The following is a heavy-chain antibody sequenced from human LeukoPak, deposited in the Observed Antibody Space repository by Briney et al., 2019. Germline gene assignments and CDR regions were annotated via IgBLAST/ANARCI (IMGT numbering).Heavy chain of an antibody. CDR3: ASTSYGGPGY. D-gene: IGHD4-23*01. J-gene: IGHJ4*02. CDR1: GFTFSSDS. Sequence: GGSLRLSCAASGFTFSSDSMNRVRQAPGKGLEWLSYISSSSSTIYYADSVKGRFTVSRDNAKNSLYLQMNSLRAEDTAMYYCASTSYGGPGYWGQGTLVTVSS. CDR2: ISSSSSTI. V-gene: IGHV3-48*01.